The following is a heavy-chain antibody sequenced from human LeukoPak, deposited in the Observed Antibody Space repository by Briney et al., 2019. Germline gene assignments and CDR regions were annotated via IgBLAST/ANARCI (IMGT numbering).Heavy chain of an antibody. CDR3: ARDWASSGYYYWKGYYYYMDV. V-gene: IGHV3-21*01. J-gene: IGHJ6*03. CDR1: GFTFSSYA. Sequence: GGSLRLSCAASGFTFSSYAMHWVRQAPGKGLEWVSSISSSSSYIYYADSVKGRFTISRDNAKNSLYLQMNSLRAEDTAVYYCARDWASSGYYYWKGYYYYMDVWGKGTTVTVSS. D-gene: IGHD3-22*01. CDR2: ISSSSSYI.